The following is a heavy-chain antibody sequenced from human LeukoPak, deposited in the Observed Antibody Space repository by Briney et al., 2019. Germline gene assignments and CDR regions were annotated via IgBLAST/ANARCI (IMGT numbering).Heavy chain of an antibody. Sequence: GGSLRLSCAASGFTFGSYGMHWVRQAPGKGLEWVAVISFDGRNEYYTDSVKGRFTVSRDNSKNTVYLQMNSLRAEDTAVYYCVKDYHTATAFDCWGQGTLVTVSS. D-gene: IGHD4-17*01. J-gene: IGHJ4*02. CDR1: GFTFGSYG. V-gene: IGHV3-30*18. CDR2: ISFDGRNE. CDR3: VKDYHTATAFDC.